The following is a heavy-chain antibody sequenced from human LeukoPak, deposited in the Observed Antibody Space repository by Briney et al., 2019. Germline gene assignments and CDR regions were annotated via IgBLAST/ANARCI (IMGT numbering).Heavy chain of an antibody. D-gene: IGHD6-19*01. CDR1: GFTFSSYA. Sequence: GGSLRLSCAASGFTFSSYAMHWVRQAPGKGLEYVSAISSNGGSTYYANSVKGRFTISRDNSKNTLYLQMGSLRAEDMAVYYCARDGIAVAGTPHYYYYYYYMDVWGKGTTVTVSS. J-gene: IGHJ6*03. CDR2: ISSNGGST. CDR3: ARDGIAVAGTPHYYYYYYYMDV. V-gene: IGHV3-64*01.